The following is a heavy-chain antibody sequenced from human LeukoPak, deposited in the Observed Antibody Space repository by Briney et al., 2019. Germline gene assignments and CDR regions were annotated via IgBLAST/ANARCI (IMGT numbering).Heavy chain of an antibody. D-gene: IGHD5-12*01. CDR3: AKDGYSGYDTFDY. J-gene: IGHJ4*02. CDR1: GFTFSSYA. V-gene: IGHV3-23*01. CDR2: ISGSGGST. Sequence: GGSLRLSCAASGFTFSSYAMSWVRQAPGKGLEWVSAISGSGGSTYYADSVKGRFTISRDNSKNTLYLQMNSLRAEDTAVYCCAKDGYSGYDTFDYWGQGTLVTVSS.